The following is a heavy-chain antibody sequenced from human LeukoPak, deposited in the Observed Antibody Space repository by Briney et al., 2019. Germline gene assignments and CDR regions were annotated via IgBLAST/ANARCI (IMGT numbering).Heavy chain of an antibody. CDR2: ISHSGST. CDR3: ARGDTTWGDPFDP. V-gene: IGHV4-34*01. J-gene: IGHJ5*02. Sequence: PSETLSLTCTVSDDSITMYYWTWIRQPPGKGLEWIGEISHSGSTNYNPSLKSRVTISIDTSKNQFSLKLSSVTAADTAVYYCARGDTTWGDPFDPWGQGTLVTVSS. D-gene: IGHD7-27*01. CDR1: DDSITMYY.